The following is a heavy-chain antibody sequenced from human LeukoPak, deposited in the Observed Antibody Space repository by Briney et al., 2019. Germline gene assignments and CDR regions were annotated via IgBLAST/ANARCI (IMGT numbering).Heavy chain of an antibody. J-gene: IGHJ4*02. CDR3: AKKDGDYLGHPDY. Sequence: GGSLRLSCAASGFTFNIYGMHWVRQAPGKGLEWVAVISHEGSAQYHADSVKGRFTVSRDNSKNTLYLQMNSLRVEDTALYYCAKKDGDYLGHPDYWGQGTLVTVSS. D-gene: IGHD4-17*01. CDR2: ISHEGSAQ. CDR1: GFTFNIYG. V-gene: IGHV3-33*05.